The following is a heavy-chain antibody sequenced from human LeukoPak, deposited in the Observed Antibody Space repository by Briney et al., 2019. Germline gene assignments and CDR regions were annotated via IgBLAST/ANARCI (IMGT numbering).Heavy chain of an antibody. V-gene: IGHV4-61*01. CDR2: IYYSGST. D-gene: IGHD5-18*01. J-gene: IGHJ3*02. CDR1: GFSISSGYY. CDR3: ARVTSYGLGAFDI. Sequence: SETLSLTCTVSGFSISSGYYWSWIRQPPGKGLEWIGYIYYSGSTNYNPSLKSRVTISVDTSKNQFSLKLSSVTAADTAVYYCARVTSYGLGAFDIWGQGTMVTVSS.